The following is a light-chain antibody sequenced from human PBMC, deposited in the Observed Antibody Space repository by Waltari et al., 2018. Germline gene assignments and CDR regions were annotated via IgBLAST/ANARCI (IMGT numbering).Light chain of an antibody. J-gene: IGKJ2*01. CDR1: ESISIW. CDR2: RAS. Sequence: DIQMTQSPSTLSASVGDKVTITCRAKESISIWLAWYQHKPGTAPKRLIYRASTLERGVTSRFSGAGSGTEFTLTISSLQPDDFATYYCQQYDSESYTFGQGTKLEIK. CDR3: QQYDSESYT. V-gene: IGKV1-5*03.